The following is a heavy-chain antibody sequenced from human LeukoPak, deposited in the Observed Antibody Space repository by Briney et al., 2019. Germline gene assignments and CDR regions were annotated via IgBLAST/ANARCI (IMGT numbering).Heavy chain of an antibody. J-gene: IGHJ6*02. CDR3: ARAGGYCSSTSCHDYYYGMDV. D-gene: IGHD2-2*01. V-gene: IGHV3-53*04. CDR2: IYSGGST. Sequence: PGGSLRLSCAASGFTVSSNYMSWVRQAPGKGLEWVSVIYSGGSTYYADSVKGRFTISRHNSKNTLYLQMNSLRAEDTAVYYCARAGGYCSSTSCHDYYYGMDVWGQGTTVTVSS. CDR1: GFTVSSNY.